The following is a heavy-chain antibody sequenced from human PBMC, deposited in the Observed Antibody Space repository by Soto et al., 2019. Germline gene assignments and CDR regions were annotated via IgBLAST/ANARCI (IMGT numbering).Heavy chain of an antibody. CDR3: ARHNSGYDRTHFDY. D-gene: IGHD5-12*01. Sequence: SETLSLTCTVSGGSISSSSYYWGWIRQPPGKGLVWIGSIYYSGNTYYNPPLKGRVTISVNTSKNQFSLKLSSVTAADTAVYYCARHNSGYDRTHFDYWGQGTLVTVSS. J-gene: IGHJ4*02. CDR2: IYYSGNT. CDR1: GGSISSSSYY. V-gene: IGHV4-39*01.